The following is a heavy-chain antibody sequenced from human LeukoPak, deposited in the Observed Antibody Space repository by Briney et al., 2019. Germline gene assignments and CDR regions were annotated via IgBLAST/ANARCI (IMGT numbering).Heavy chain of an antibody. D-gene: IGHD2-21*01. V-gene: IGHV1-69*13. Sequence: SVTVSCKASGGTFSSYAISWVRQAPGQGLEWMGGIIPIFGTANYAQKFQGRVTITADESTSTACMELSSLRSEDTAVYYCVFGRCGLNEYYYYGMDVWGQGTTVTVSS. CDR1: GGTFSSYA. CDR2: IIPIFGTA. J-gene: IGHJ6*02. CDR3: VFGRCGLNEYYYYGMDV.